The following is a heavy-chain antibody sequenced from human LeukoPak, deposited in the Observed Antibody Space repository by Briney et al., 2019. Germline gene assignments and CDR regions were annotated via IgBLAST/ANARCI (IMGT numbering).Heavy chain of an antibody. D-gene: IGHD3-3*01. J-gene: IGHJ4*02. CDR3: ARELGREPYYDFWSGYIY. CDR2: ISSSSSYI. V-gene: IGHV3-21*01. Sequence: GSLRLSCAASGFTFSTYAMSWVRQAPGKGLEWVSSISSSSSYIYYADSVKGRFTISRDNAKNSLYLQMNSLRAEDTAVYYCARELGREPYYDFWSGYIYWGQGTLVTVSS. CDR1: GFTFSTYA.